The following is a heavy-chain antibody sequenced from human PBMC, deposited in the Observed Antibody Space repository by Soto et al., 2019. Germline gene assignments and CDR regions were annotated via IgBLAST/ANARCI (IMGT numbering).Heavy chain of an antibody. CDR2: ISYDGSNK. CDR3: AKGRPRITMIVVVNRNPLLDAFDI. D-gene: IGHD3-22*01. Sequence: QVQLVESGGGVVQPGRSLRLSCAASGFTFSSYGMHWVRQAPGKGLEWVAVISYDGSNKYYADSVKGRFTISRDNSKNTLYLQMNSLRAEDTAVYYCAKGRPRITMIVVVNRNPLLDAFDIWGQGTMVTVSS. V-gene: IGHV3-30*18. J-gene: IGHJ3*02. CDR1: GFTFSSYG.